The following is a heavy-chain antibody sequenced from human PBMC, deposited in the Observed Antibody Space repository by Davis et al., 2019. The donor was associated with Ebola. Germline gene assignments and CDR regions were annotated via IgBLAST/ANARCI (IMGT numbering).Heavy chain of an antibody. CDR2: MHINGGT. J-gene: IGHJ4*02. CDR3: ASWRWAVYYFDY. D-gene: IGHD3-3*01. V-gene: IGHV4-39*07. CDR1: RGSISRSSYF. Sequence: MPSETLSLTCTVSRGSISRSSYFWGWIRQPPGRGLEWIGSMHINGGTDYKPSLKSRATISVDTSKNQFSLKLSSVTAADTAVYYCASWRWAVYYFDYWGQGALVTVSS.